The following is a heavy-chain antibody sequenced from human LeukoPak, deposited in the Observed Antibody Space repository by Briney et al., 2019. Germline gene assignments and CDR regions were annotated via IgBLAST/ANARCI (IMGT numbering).Heavy chain of an antibody. CDR3: AREAVAGPLRYYYGMDV. CDR1: GGTFSSYA. D-gene: IGHD6-19*01. J-gene: IGHJ6*02. V-gene: IGHV1-69*04. CDR2: IIPILGIA. Sequence: ASVKVSCKASGGTFSSYAISWVRQAPGQGLEWMGRIIPILGIANYAQKFQGRVTITADKSTSTAYMELSSLRSEDTAVYYCAREAVAGPLRYYYGMDVWGQGTTVTVSS.